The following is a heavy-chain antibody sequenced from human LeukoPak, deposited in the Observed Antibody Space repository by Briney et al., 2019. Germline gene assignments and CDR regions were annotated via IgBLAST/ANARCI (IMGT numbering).Heavy chain of an antibody. J-gene: IGHJ6*02. D-gene: IGHD6-6*01. V-gene: IGHV4-34*01. CDR1: GGSFSNYY. CDR2: INHSGST. Sequence: SETLSLTCAVYGGSFSNYYWSWIRQPPGKGLEWIGEINHSGSTNYNPSLKSRVTISVDKSKNQFSLKLSSVTAADTAVYYCARGIAAGISYYYYGMDVWGQGTTVTVSS. CDR3: ARGIAAGISYYYYGMDV.